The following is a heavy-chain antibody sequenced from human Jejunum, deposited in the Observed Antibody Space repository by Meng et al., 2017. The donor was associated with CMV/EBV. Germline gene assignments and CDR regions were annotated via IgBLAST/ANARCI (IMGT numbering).Heavy chain of an antibody. CDR1: GIPLDSYR. CDR3: ARDNDGSSHYSQFDY. Sequence: SGIPLDSYRIPWVRRFPGKGLEWVAVVWYDRSRKYFTSSVQGRFSISRDDSKNTVYLKMNSLRAEDTAVYYCARDNDGSSHYSQFDYWGQGTLVTVSS. J-gene: IGHJ4*02. V-gene: IGHV3-33*01. CDR2: VWYDRSRK. D-gene: IGHD3-22*01.